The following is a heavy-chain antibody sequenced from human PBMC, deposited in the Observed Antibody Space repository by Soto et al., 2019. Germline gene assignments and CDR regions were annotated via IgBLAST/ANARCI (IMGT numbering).Heavy chain of an antibody. Sequence: SETLSLTFPVYGGSFSGYYWSWIRQPPGKGLEWIGEINHSGSTNYNPSIKSRVTISVDPSKNQFSLKLSSVTAADTAVYYCARGRLDPGHSSSWYVDVWGQGTTVT. CDR3: ARGRLDPGHSSSWYVDV. J-gene: IGHJ6*02. CDR1: GGSFSGYY. CDR2: INHSGST. D-gene: IGHD6-13*01. V-gene: IGHV4-34*01.